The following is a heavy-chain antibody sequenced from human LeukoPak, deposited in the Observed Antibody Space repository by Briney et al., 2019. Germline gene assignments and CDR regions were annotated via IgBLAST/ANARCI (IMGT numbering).Heavy chain of an antibody. D-gene: IGHD6-13*01. Sequence: GGSLRLSCAASGFTFSGSAMHWVRQASGKGLEWVGRIRSKANSYATAYAASVKGRFTISRDDSKNTAYLQMNSLKTEDTAVYYCARHEVAAAIGWHFDLWGRGTLVNVSS. CDR1: GFTFSGSA. CDR2: IRSKANSYAT. V-gene: IGHV3-73*01. J-gene: IGHJ2*01. CDR3: ARHEVAAAIGWHFDL.